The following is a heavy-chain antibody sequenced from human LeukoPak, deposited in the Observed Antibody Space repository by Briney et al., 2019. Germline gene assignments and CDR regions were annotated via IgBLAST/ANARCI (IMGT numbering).Heavy chain of an antibody. CDR1: GFTFSSYS. CDR2: ISSSSSYI. D-gene: IGHD3-10*01. J-gene: IGHJ6*02. V-gene: IGHV3-21*01. CDR3: ARDRGIGYYGPFV. Sequence: GGSLRLSCAASGFTFSSYSMNWVRQAPGKGLEWVSSISSSSSYIYYADSVKGRFTISRDNAKNSLYLQMNSLRAEDTAVYYCARDRGIGYYGPFVWGQGTTVTVSS.